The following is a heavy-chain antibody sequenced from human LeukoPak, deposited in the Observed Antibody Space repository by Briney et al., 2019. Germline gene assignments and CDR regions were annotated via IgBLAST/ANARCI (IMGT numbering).Heavy chain of an antibody. J-gene: IGHJ4*02. Sequence: GGSLRLSCAASGFTFSSYAMSWVRQAPGKGLEWVSAITGSGGSTYYADSVKGRFTISRDNSKNTLYVQMNSLRAGDTAVYYCATERNWVFDYWGQGTLVTVSS. D-gene: IGHD7-27*01. V-gene: IGHV3-23*01. CDR1: GFTFSSYA. CDR2: ITGSGGST. CDR3: ATERNWVFDY.